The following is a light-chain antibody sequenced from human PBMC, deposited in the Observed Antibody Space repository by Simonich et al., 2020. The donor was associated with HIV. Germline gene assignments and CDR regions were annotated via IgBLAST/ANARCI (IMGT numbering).Light chain of an antibody. CDR3: MQGTHHNRWT. CDR1: QSLVHSDGNTF. V-gene: IGKV2-30*02. Sequence: DIVMTQSPLSLPVTPGEPASISCRSSQSLVHSDGNTFLNWFQQRPGQSPRRLIYKVSNRDSGVPERFSGSGSGTDFTLKISRVEAEDVGVHYCMQGTHHNRWTFGQGTQVDIK. CDR2: KVS. J-gene: IGKJ1*01.